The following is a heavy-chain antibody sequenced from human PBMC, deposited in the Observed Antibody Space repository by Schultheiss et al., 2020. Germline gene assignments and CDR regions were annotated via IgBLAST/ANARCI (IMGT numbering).Heavy chain of an antibody. J-gene: IGHJ5*02. Sequence: SETLSLTCAVYGGSFSGYYWSWIRQPPGKGLEWIGEINHSGSTNYNPSLKSRVTISVDTSKNQFSLKLSSVTAADMAVYYCARVSHDYGNWFDPWGQGTLVTVSS. V-gene: IGHV4-34*01. CDR3: ARVSHDYGNWFDP. CDR1: GGSFSGYY. CDR2: INHSGST. D-gene: IGHD4-17*01.